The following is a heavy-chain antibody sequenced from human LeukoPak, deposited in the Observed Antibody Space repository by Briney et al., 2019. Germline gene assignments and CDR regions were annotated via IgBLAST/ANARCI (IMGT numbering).Heavy chain of an antibody. CDR2: ISYDEFNK. CDR1: GFTFSYYA. J-gene: IGHJ4*02. D-gene: IGHD1-26*01. Sequence: GGSLRLSCAASGFTFSYYALHWVRQAPGKGLEWVAAISYDEFNKFYGNSVKGRFTISRDNSKSTLSLQMNSLRTEDTAVYYCARAGVGATDYFDYWGQGTLVTVSS. V-gene: IGHV3-30*04. CDR3: ARAGVGATDYFDY.